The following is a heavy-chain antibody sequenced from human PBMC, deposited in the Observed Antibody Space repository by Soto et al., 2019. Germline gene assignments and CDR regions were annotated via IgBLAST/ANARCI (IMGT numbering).Heavy chain of an antibody. V-gene: IGHV3-23*01. CDR2: ISGSGGST. CDR3: AKPSPLTPHNAFDI. CDR1: GLSCSSYA. J-gene: IGHJ3*02. Sequence: GSLRLSGAASGLSCSSYAISWVRQAPGKGLEWVSAISGSGGSTYYADSVKGRFTISRDNSKNTLYRQMHSLRAEDTAVYYSAKPSPLTPHNAFDIWGQGTMVTGSS.